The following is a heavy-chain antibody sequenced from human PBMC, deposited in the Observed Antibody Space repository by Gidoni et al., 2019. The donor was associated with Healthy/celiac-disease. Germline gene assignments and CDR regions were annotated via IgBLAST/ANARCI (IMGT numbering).Heavy chain of an antibody. J-gene: IGHJ6*02. CDR1: GGSISGYY. CDR3: ARDKGKEYYDILTGYLNYYYYGMDV. V-gene: IGHV4-59*01. CDR2: IYYSGST. D-gene: IGHD3-9*01. Sequence: QVQLQESGPGLVKPSEILSLTCTVSGGSISGYYWSWIRQPPGKGLEWIGYIYYSGSTNYNPPLKGRVTISVDTSKNQFSLKLSSVTAADTAVYYCARDKGKEYYDILTGYLNYYYYGMDVWGQGTTVTVSS.